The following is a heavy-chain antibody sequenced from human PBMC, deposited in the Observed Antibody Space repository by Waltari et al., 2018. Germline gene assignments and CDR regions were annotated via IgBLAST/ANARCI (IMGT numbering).Heavy chain of an antibody. Sequence: EVQLVESGGGLVQPGRSLRLSCAASGFTFDDYAMHWVRQAPGKGLEWVSGISWNSGSIGYADSVKGRFTISRDNAKNSLYLQMNSLRAEDTAVYYCARDQPGYSYAGGAFDIWGQGTMVTVSS. CDR2: ISWNSGSI. J-gene: IGHJ3*02. CDR1: GFTFDDYA. D-gene: IGHD5-18*01. CDR3: ARDQPGYSYAGGAFDI. V-gene: IGHV3-9*01.